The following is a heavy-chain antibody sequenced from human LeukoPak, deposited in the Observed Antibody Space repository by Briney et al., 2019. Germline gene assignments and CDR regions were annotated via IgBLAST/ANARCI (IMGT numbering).Heavy chain of an antibody. Sequence: PGGSLRLSCAASGFTFSSYAMHWVRQAPGKGLEWVAVISYDGSNKYYADSVKGRFTISRDNSKNTLYLQMNSLRAEDTAVYFCLQEKTGIRYFDWLLSSWGQGTLVTVSS. D-gene: IGHD3-9*01. CDR1: GFTFSSYA. J-gene: IGHJ4*02. CDR2: ISYDGSNK. V-gene: IGHV3-30*04. CDR3: LQEKTGIRYFDWLLSS.